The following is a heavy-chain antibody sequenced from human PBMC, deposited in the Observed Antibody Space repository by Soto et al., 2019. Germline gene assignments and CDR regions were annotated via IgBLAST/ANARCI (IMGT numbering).Heavy chain of an antibody. CDR3: ARTPIVVVPAAMLDRRAGGLGAFDP. J-gene: IGHJ5*02. D-gene: IGHD2-2*01. Sequence: QVQLVQSGAEVQKPGSSVKVSCKASGGTFSSYTISWVRQAPVQGLEWMGRIIPILGIANYAQKFQGRVTIHADKSTSTAYMELSSLRSEDTAVYYCARTPIVVVPAAMLDRRAGGLGAFDPWGQGTLVTVSS. V-gene: IGHV1-69*02. CDR1: GGTFSSYT. CDR2: IIPILGIA.